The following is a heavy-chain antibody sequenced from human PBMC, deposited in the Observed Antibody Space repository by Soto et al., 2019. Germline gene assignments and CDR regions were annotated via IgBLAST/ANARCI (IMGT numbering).Heavy chain of an antibody. CDR3: ARGYCTTTICDPWFDP. Sequence: GESLKISCTGVGYSFTSYWIGWVRQMPGKGLEWMGIIYPGDSDTRYSPSFQGQVTISADKSITTAYLQWSSLKASDTAMHYCARGYCTTTICDPWFDPWGQGTLVTVSS. D-gene: IGHD2-2*01. V-gene: IGHV5-51*01. CDR2: IYPGDSDT. J-gene: IGHJ5*02. CDR1: GYSFTSYW.